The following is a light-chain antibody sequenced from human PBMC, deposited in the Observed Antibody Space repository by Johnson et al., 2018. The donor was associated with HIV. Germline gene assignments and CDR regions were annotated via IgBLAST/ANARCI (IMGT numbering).Light chain of an antibody. CDR1: SSNIANNY. CDR2: DNN. V-gene: IGLV1-51*01. Sequence: QSVLTQPPSVSAAPGQKVTISCSGSSSNIANNYVSWYQQLPGTAPKLLIYDNNKRPSGIPDRFSGSKSGTSATLGITGLQTGDEADYYCGTWDSSLSAVVFGTGTKVTVL. CDR3: GTWDSSLSAVV. J-gene: IGLJ1*01.